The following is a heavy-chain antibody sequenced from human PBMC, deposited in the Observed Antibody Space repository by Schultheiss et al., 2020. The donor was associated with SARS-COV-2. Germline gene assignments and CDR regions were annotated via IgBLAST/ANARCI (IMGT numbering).Heavy chain of an antibody. V-gene: IGHV3-74*01. CDR2: VNSDGSTT. CDR3: AREGGSYS. CDR1: GFTFSSYA. D-gene: IGHD1-26*01. J-gene: IGHJ4*02. Sequence: GGSLRLSCSASGFTFSSYAMHWVRQAPGKGLVWVSRVNSDGSTTTYADSVKGRFTMSRDNAKNTLYLQMNSLRAEDTAVYYCAREGGSYSWGQGTLVTVSS.